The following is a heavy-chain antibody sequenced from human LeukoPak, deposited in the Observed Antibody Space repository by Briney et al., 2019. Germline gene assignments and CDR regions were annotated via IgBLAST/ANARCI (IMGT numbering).Heavy chain of an antibody. V-gene: IGHV4-38-2*01. Sequence: SETLSLTCAVSGYSISSGYYWGWIRQPPGKGLEWIGSIYHSGSTYYNPSLKSRVTISVDTSKNQFSLKLSSVTAADTAVYYCARTYSSSSSDFDYWSQGTLVTVSS. D-gene: IGHD6-6*01. CDR1: GYSISSGYY. J-gene: IGHJ4*02. CDR3: ARTYSSSSSDFDY. CDR2: IYHSGST.